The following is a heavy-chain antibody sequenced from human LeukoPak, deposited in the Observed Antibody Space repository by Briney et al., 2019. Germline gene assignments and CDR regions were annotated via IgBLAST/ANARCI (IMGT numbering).Heavy chain of an antibody. V-gene: IGHV1-2*02. Sequence: GASVKVSCKASGYTFTGYYMHWVRQAPGQGLEWMGWINPNSGGTNYAQKFQGRVTMTRDTSISTAYMELSRLRSDDTAVYYCARVRVVTAIPGAFDIWGQGTMVTVSS. CDR3: ARVRVVTAIPGAFDI. J-gene: IGHJ3*02. CDR1: GYTFTGYY. CDR2: INPNSGGT. D-gene: IGHD2-21*02.